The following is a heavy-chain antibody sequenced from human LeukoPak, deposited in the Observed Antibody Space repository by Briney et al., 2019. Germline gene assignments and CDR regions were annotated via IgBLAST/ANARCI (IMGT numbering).Heavy chain of an antibody. V-gene: IGHV4-34*01. CDR2: INHSGST. D-gene: IGHD6-19*01. J-gene: IGHJ6*03. CDR1: GGSFSGYY. CDR3: ARSRGWHFYYYYYMDV. Sequence: SETLSLTXAVYGGSFSGYYWSWIRQPPGKGLEWIGEINHSGSTNYNPSLKSRVTISVDTSKNQFSLKLSSVTAADTAVYYCARSRGWHFYYYYYMDVWGKGTTVTVSS.